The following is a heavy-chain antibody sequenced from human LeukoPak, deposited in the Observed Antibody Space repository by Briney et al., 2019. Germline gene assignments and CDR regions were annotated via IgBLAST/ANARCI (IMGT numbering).Heavy chain of an antibody. J-gene: IGHJ4*02. D-gene: IGHD7-27*01. CDR2: IKQDGSEK. CDR1: GFTFSSYW. V-gene: IGHV3-7*03. CDR3: AKLLVFLTGDFDY. Sequence: GGSLRLSCAASGFTFSSYWMSWVRQAPGKGLEWVANIKQDGSEKYYVDSVKGRFTISRDNAKNSLYLQMNSLRAEDTAVYYCAKLLVFLTGDFDYWGQGTLVTVSS.